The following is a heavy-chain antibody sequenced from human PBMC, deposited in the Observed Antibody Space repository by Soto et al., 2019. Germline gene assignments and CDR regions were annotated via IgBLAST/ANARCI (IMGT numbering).Heavy chain of an antibody. CDR2: ISGSGFKK. J-gene: IGHJ5*02. CDR3: AKNQGVELVPLATVDWFDP. V-gene: IGHV3-23*01. Sequence: GGSLRLSCAASGFIFENFGMSWVRQAPGKGLEWISSISGSGFKKYYADSVKGRFTISRDNSKSTVYLELNKLSAEDTAVYHCAKNQGVELVPLATVDWFDPWGQGSVVTVSS. CDR1: GFIFENFG. D-gene: IGHD1-26*01.